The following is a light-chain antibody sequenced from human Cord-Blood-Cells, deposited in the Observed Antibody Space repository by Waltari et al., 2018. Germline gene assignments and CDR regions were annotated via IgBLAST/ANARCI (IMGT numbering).Light chain of an antibody. CDR3: CSYAGSSTFVV. Sequence: QSALTQPVSVSGSPGQSITISCTGTSSAVGRYNLVPWYQQHPGKAPKLMIYEGSKRPSGVSNRFSGSKSGNTASLTISGLQAEDEADYYCCSYAGSSTFVVFGGGTKLTVL. J-gene: IGLJ2*01. CDR1: SSAVGRYNL. V-gene: IGLV2-23*03. CDR2: EGS.